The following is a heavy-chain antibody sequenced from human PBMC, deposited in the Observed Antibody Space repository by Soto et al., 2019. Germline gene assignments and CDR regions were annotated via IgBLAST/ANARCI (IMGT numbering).Heavy chain of an antibody. CDR3: ARSGWNYGPGASDV. CDR1: GYTFTDYG. D-gene: IGHD1-7*01. Sequence: QGQLVQSGAEMKTPGASVKVSCHASGYTFTDYGINSVRQTPGQGLEWLAWISTYNGKTHHVSTVQGRLTLTSDTSTRTANLDLRSLRSADSAVYYSARSGWNYGPGASDVWGQGTMVTVSS. V-gene: IGHV1-18*04. CDR2: ISTYNGKT. J-gene: IGHJ3*01.